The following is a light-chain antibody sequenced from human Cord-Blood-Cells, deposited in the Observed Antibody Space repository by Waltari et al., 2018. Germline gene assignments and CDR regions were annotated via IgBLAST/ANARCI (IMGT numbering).Light chain of an antibody. CDR1: QSVSSY. J-gene: IGKJ4*01. CDR2: DAS. CDR3: QQRSNWPLT. V-gene: IGKV3-11*01. Sequence: EIVFTQSPDTLSLSPGERATPSGRASQSVSSYLTWYQQKPGQAPRLLIYDASNRATGIPARFSGSGSGTDFTLTISSLEPEDFAVYYCQQRSNWPLTFGGGTKVEIK.